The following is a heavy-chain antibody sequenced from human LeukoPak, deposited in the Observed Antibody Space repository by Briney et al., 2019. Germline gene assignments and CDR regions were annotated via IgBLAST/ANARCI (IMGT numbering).Heavy chain of an antibody. CDR1: GGSLSSPNYY. D-gene: IGHD3-22*01. CDR3: AREKYYYDSSGYRDYMDV. J-gene: IGHJ6*03. Sequence: SETLSLTCTVSGGSLSSPNYYWAWIRQPPGKGLEWIGEINHSGSTDYNPSLKSRVTISVDTSKNQFSLKLSSVTAADTAVYYCAREKYYYDSSGYRDYMDVWGKGTTVTVSS. V-gene: IGHV4-39*07. CDR2: INHSGST.